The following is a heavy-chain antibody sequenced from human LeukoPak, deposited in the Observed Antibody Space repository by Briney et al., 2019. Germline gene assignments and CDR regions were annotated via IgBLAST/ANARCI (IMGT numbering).Heavy chain of an antibody. D-gene: IGHD1-26*01. CDR3: ANLVGASPFDY. CDR2: ISASGGST. J-gene: IGHJ4*02. CDR1: GFTVSSNY. Sequence: QAGGSLRLSCAASGFTVSSNYMSWVRQAPGKGLEWVSGISASGGSTYYADSVKGRFTISRDNSKNTLYLQMNSLRAEDTAVYYCANLVGASPFDYWGQGTLVTVSS. V-gene: IGHV3-53*05.